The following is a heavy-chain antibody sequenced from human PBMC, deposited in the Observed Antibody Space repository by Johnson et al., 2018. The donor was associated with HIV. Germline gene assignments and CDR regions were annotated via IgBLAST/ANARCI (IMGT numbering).Heavy chain of an antibody. V-gene: IGHV3-64*01. CDR2: ISSNGGST. D-gene: IGHD5/OR15-5a*01. Sequence: VQLVESGGGLVQPGGSLRLSCAASGFIFSSYAMHWVRQGPGKRLEFVSAISSNGGSTYYANSVKGIFTISRDNSKNTLYLQMGSLRTEDMAVYYCAKHNGNSLYWYAFDIWGQGTMVTVSS. CDR1: GFIFSSYA. CDR3: AKHNGNSLYWYAFDI. J-gene: IGHJ3*02.